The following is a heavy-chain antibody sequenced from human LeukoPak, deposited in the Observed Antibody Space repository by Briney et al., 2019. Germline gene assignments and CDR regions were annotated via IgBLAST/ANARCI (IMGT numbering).Heavy chain of an antibody. CDR1: GFTFSSYS. D-gene: IGHD4-17*01. Sequence: GGSLRLSCAASGFTFSSYSMNWVRQAPGKGLEWVSSISSSSSYIYYADSVKGRFTISRDNAKNSLYLQMNSLRAEDTAVYYCARDLRDDYGDYLRSMDVWGQGTTVTVSS. V-gene: IGHV3-21*01. CDR3: ARDLRDDYGDYLRSMDV. J-gene: IGHJ6*02. CDR2: ISSSSSYI.